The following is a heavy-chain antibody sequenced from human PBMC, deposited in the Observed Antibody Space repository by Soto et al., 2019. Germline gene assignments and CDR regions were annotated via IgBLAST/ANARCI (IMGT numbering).Heavy chain of an antibody. CDR3: AYDPFGDKAF. Sequence: EVQLVESGGDLVQPGGSLRLSCAASGYTFSHYWMHWVRQVPVKVLVWVSRVNPDGTITTYADSVKGGFTISRQNAKNTTYLHIDSLGVEDTALFYGAYDPFGDKAFWAEGTAVTVSS. D-gene: IGHD2-21*01. CDR1: GYTFSHYW. CDR2: VNPDGTIT. J-gene: IGHJ4*02. V-gene: IGHV3-74*01.